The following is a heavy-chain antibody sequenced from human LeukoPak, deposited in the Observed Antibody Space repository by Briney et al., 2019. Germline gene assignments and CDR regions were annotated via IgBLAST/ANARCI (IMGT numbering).Heavy chain of an antibody. V-gene: IGHV3-53*01. CDR2: IYSGGTT. Sequence: PGGSLRLSCAASGFTVSGNYMSWVRQAPGKGLEWVSLIYSGGTTYYADSVKGRFTISRDDSKNTVYLQMNSLRAEDTAVYYCARWTNFHAFDIWGQGTLVTVSS. CDR1: GFTVSGNY. D-gene: IGHD1-1*01. J-gene: IGHJ3*02. CDR3: ARWTNFHAFDI.